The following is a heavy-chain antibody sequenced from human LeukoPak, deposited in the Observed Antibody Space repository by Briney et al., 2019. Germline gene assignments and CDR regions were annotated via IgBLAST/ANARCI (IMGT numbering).Heavy chain of an antibody. Sequence: SETLSLTCTVSGGSISSGDYYWSWIRQPPGKGLEWIGYIFNTGSTYYNPSLKSRVTISADTSKNQFSLKLSSVTAADTAVYYCARGGHTSSWYPSYFDYWGQGTLVTVSS. CDR3: ARGGHTSSWYPSYFDY. CDR1: GGSISSGDYY. V-gene: IGHV4-30-4*01. CDR2: IFNTGST. J-gene: IGHJ4*02. D-gene: IGHD6-13*01.